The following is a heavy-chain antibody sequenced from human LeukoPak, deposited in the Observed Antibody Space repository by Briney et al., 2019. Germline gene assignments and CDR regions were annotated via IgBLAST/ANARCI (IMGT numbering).Heavy chain of an antibody. CDR3: SKWGDYDVLTGYYDSDF. J-gene: IGHJ4*02. CDR2: IVGSGGST. Sequence: GGSLRLSCAASGFTFSNYAMSWVRQAPGKGLEWVSAIVGSGGSTYYAVSVKGRFTISRDNSKNTLFLQMNSLRVEDTALYYCSKWGDYDVLTGYYDSDFWGQGTLVTVSS. D-gene: IGHD3-9*01. V-gene: IGHV3-23*01. CDR1: GFTFSNYA.